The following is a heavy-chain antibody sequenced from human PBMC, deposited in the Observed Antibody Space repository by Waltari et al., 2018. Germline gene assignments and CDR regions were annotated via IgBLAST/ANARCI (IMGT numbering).Heavy chain of an antibody. Sequence: GFTFREYAMSWVRQAPWKGLEWVGFIRSTAYAEATEYAASVKGRFTISRDDSKSIAYLQMNSLKTEDTAVYYCTRTSGYDLTDYWGQGTLVTVSS. CDR1: GFTFREYA. CDR2: IRSTAYAEAT. J-gene: IGHJ4*02. CDR3: TRTSGYDLTDY. V-gene: IGHV3-49*04. D-gene: IGHD5-12*01.